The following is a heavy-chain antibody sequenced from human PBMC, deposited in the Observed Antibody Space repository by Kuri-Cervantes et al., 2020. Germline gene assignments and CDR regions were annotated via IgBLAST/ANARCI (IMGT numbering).Heavy chain of an antibody. CDR2: ISSSGSTI. V-gene: IGHV3-48*01. D-gene: IGHD3-10*01. Sequence: GESLKISCAAPGFTFSNYAMNWVRQAPGKGLEWVSYISSSGSTIYYADSVKGRFTISRDNSKNTLYLQMNSLRAEDTAVYYCAKDYYGSGSALDYWGQGTLVTVSS. J-gene: IGHJ4*02. CDR1: GFTFSNYA. CDR3: AKDYYGSGSALDY.